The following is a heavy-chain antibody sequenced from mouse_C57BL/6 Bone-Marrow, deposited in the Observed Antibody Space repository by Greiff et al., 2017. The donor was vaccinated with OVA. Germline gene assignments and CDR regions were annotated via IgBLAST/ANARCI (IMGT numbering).Heavy chain of an antibody. V-gene: IGHV1-53*01. J-gene: IGHJ2*01. Sequence: QVQLQQPGTELVKPGASVKLSCKASGYTFTSYWMHWVKQRPGQGLEWIGNINPSNGGTNYNERFKSKATLTVDNSSSTAYMQLSSLTSEDSADYYCACITTVVATDYWGQGTTLTVSS. CDR2: INPSNGGT. CDR3: ACITTVVATDY. D-gene: IGHD1-1*01. CDR1: GYTFTSYW.